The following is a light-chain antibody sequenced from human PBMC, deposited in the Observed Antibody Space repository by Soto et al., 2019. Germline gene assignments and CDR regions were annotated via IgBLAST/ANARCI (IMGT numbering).Light chain of an antibody. CDR2: YDS. V-gene: IGLV3-21*04. J-gene: IGLJ1*01. CDR3: QVWDSSSAEDV. Sequence: SYELTQPPSVSVAPGKTARITCGGNNIGSKSVHWYQQKPGQAPVLVIYYDSDRPSGIPERFSGSNSGNTATLTISRVEAGDEADYYCQVWDSSSAEDVFGTGTKLTVL. CDR1: NIGSKS.